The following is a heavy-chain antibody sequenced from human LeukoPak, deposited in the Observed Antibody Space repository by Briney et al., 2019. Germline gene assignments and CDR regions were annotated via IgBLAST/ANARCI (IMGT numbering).Heavy chain of an antibody. Sequence: GGSLRLSCAASGFTFSDYYMSWIRQAPGKGLEWVSYISSSSSYTNYADSVKGRFTISRDNAKNSLYLQMSSLRAEDTAVYYCARGVAAAGTRARKTYYFDYWGQGTLVTVSS. V-gene: IGHV3-11*06. CDR2: ISSSSSYT. D-gene: IGHD6-13*01. CDR3: ARGVAAAGTRARKTYYFDY. J-gene: IGHJ4*02. CDR1: GFTFSDYY.